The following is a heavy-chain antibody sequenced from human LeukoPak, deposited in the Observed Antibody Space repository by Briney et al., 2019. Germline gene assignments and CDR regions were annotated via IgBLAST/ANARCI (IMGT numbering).Heavy chain of an antibody. Sequence: GGSLRLSCAASGFTFSSYGMHWVRQAPGKGLEWVAFIRYDGSNKYYADSVKGRFTISRDNSKKSLYLQMNSLRVEDTAVYYCARNNWGIDYWGQGTLVAVSS. J-gene: IGHJ4*02. V-gene: IGHV3-30*02. CDR2: IRYDGSNK. CDR1: GFTFSSYG. CDR3: ARNNWGIDY. D-gene: IGHD7-27*01.